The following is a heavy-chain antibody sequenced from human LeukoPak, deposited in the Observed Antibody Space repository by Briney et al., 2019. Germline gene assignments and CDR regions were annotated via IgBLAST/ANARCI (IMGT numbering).Heavy chain of an antibody. CDR1: GYTFTGYY. Sequence: ASVKVSCKASGYTFTGYYMHWVRQAPGQGLEWMGWISAYNGNTNYAQKLQGRVTMTTDTSTSTAYMELRSLRSDDTAVYYCARYGPLAAAGTWWFDPWGQGTLVTVSS. CDR2: ISAYNGNT. D-gene: IGHD6-13*01. J-gene: IGHJ5*02. CDR3: ARYGPLAAAGTWWFDP. V-gene: IGHV1-18*04.